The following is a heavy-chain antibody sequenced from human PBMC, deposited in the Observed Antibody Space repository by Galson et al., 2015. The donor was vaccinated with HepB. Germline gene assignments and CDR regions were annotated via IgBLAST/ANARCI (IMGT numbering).Heavy chain of an antibody. Sequence: SLRLSCAASGLTVSSNYMTWVRQAPGKGLEWVSVFYPGGDPGVTIYYADSVEGRFTISRDNSKNTLYLQTNSLRSADTAVYFCASGAPMDVWGQGTTVIVSS. CDR3: ASGAPMDV. CDR2: FYPGGDPGVTI. V-gene: IGHV3-53*05. J-gene: IGHJ6*02. CDR1: GLTVSSNY. D-gene: IGHD1-26*01.